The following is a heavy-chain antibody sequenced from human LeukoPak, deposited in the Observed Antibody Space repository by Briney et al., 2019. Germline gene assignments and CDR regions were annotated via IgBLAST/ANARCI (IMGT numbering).Heavy chain of an antibody. D-gene: IGHD6-19*01. V-gene: IGHV3-48*01. J-gene: IGHJ4*02. CDR2: ISSSSSTI. Sequence: HPGGSLRLSCAASGFTFSSYSMNWVRQAPGKGLEWVSYISSSSSTIYYADSVKGRFTISRDNAKNSLYLQMNSLGAEDTAVYYCAKGRTGYSSGWYEGFDYWGQGTLVTVSS. CDR3: AKGRTGYSSGWYEGFDY. CDR1: GFTFSSYS.